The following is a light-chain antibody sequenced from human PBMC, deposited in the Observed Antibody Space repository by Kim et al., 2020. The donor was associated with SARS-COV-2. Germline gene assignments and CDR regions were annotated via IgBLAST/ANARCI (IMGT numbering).Light chain of an antibody. J-gene: IGLJ2*01. Sequence: QSALTQPASVSGSPGQSITISCTGTSSDVGGYTYVSWYQQHPGTAPKLMIYDVSNRPSGVSNPFSGSKSGNTASLTISGLQAVDEADYYCSSYTSSSTVVFGGGTQLTVL. CDR3: SSYTSSSTVV. V-gene: IGLV2-14*03. CDR1: SSDVGGYTY. CDR2: DVS.